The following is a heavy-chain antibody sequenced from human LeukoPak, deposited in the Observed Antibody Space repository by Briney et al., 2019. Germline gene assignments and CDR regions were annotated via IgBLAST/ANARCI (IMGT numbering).Heavy chain of an antibody. V-gene: IGHV3-49*04. CDR2: IRRKGYGGTT. CDR3: TRDHDFWSGPFDV. D-gene: IGHD3-3*01. CDR1: GFTFGDYS. J-gene: IGHJ6*03. Sequence: GGSLRLSCTASGFTFGDYSLSWVRQAPEKGLEWVGFIRRKGYGGTTEYAPSVKGRFIISRDDSKSTAYLQMNSLKTEDTAVYYCTRDHDFWSGPFDVWGKGTTVTVS.